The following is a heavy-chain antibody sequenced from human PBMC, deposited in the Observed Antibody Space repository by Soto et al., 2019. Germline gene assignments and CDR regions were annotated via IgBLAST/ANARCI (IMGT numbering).Heavy chain of an antibody. CDR1: GDTFTGYD. Sequence: ASVKVSCKTSGDTFTGYDLGWVRQATGQGLEWVGWLNPNSGWTGVAENFQDRVTLTRDTSISTAYMELNSLRDEDTAVYYCARDRGYTYGFDFWGQGALVTVSS. V-gene: IGHV1-8*01. CDR2: LNPNSGWT. CDR3: ARDRGYTYGFDF. D-gene: IGHD5-18*01. J-gene: IGHJ4*02.